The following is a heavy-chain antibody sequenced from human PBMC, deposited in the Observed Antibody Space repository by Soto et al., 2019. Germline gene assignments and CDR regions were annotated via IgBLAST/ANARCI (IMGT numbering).Heavy chain of an antibody. CDR1: GFTFSSYG. V-gene: IGHV3-33*01. Sequence: SLRLSCAASGFTFSSYGMHWVRQAPGKGLEWVAVIWYDGSNKYYADSVKGRFTISRDNSKNTLYLQMNSLRAEDTAVYYCARDILTGYHPFDYWGQGTLVTVSS. D-gene: IGHD3-9*01. CDR2: IWYDGSNK. J-gene: IGHJ4*02. CDR3: ARDILTGYHPFDY.